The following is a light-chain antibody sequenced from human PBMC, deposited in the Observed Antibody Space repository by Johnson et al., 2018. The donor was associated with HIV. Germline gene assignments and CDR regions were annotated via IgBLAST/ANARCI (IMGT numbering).Light chain of an antibody. Sequence: TQPPSVSAAPGQKVTISCSGNSSNIENYFVSWYQQLPGAAPRLVIYEDNKRPSGIPDRFSGSKSGASATLGITGLQTGDEADYYCGIWDASLSPHYVFGTGTTITVL. J-gene: IGLJ1*01. CDR2: EDN. CDR1: SSNIENYF. CDR3: GIWDASLSPHYV. V-gene: IGLV1-51*02.